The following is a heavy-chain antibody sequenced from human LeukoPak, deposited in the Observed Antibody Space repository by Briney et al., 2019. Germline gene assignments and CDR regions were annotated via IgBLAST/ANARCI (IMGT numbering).Heavy chain of an antibody. D-gene: IGHD5-12*01. CDR2: IYYSGSN. V-gene: IGHV4-59*01. CDR1: GGSISSYY. Sequence: SETLSLTCTVSGGSISSYYWSWIRHPPGKGLEWIGYIYYSGSNNYNPSLKSRVTISVDTSKNQFSLKLSSVTAADTAVYYCARDSGHAFDIWGQGTMVTVSS. CDR3: ARDSGHAFDI. J-gene: IGHJ3*02.